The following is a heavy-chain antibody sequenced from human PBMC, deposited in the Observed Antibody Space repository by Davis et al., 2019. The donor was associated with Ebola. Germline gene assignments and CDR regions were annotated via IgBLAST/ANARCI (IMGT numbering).Heavy chain of an antibody. J-gene: IGHJ4*02. CDR2: IYHSGST. V-gene: IGHV4-38-2*01. CDR3: ARGGSTSPFDY. Sequence: PGGSLGLSCAVSGDSISSSYYCGWIRQSPGKGLEWIGSIYHSGSTYSSPSLKSRVTISVDMSKNQFSLMLTSVTAADTAVYFCARGGSTSPFDYWGQGTLVTVSS. CDR1: GDSISSSYY. D-gene: IGHD2-2*01.